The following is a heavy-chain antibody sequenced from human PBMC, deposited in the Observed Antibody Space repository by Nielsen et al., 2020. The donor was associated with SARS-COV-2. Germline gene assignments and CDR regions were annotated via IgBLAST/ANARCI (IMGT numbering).Heavy chain of an antibody. V-gene: IGHV1-69*06. J-gene: IGHJ4*02. D-gene: IGHD3-10*01. CDR1: GGTFSSYA. CDR3: ARPGKYYYGSGSSQFDY. Sequence: SVKVSCKASGGTFSSYAISWVRQAPRQGLEWMGGIIPIFGTANYAQKFQGRVTITADKSTSTAYMELSSLRSEDTAVYYCARPGKYYYGSGSSQFDYWGQGTLVTVSS. CDR2: IIPIFGTA.